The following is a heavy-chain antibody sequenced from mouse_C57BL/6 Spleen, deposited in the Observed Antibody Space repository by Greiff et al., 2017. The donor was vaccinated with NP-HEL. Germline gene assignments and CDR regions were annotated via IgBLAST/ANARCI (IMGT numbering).Heavy chain of an antibody. V-gene: IGHV6-3*01. J-gene: IGHJ1*03. CDR1: GFTFSNYW. Sequence: EVKVEESGGGLVQPGGSMKLSCVASGFTFSNYWMNWVRQSPEKGLEWVAQIRLKSDNYATHYAESVKGRFTISRDDSKSSVYLQMNNLRAEDTGIYYCTTLYWYFDVWGTGTTVTVSS. CDR3: TTLYWYFDV. CDR2: IRLKSDNYAT.